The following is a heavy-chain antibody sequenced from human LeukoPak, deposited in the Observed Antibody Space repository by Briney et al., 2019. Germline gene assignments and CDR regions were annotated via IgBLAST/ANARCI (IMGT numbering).Heavy chain of an antibody. V-gene: IGHV1-18*01. Sequence: ASVKVSCKASGYTFTNYGISWVRPAPGQGLEWMGWISTYNGNTNYAQNLQGRVTMTTDTFTSTAYMELRSLRSDDTAVYYCARDSIIVVVPAAMGIDYWGQGTLVTVSS. J-gene: IGHJ4*02. CDR1: GYTFTNYG. D-gene: IGHD2-2*01. CDR3: ARDSIIVVVPAAMGIDY. CDR2: ISTYNGNT.